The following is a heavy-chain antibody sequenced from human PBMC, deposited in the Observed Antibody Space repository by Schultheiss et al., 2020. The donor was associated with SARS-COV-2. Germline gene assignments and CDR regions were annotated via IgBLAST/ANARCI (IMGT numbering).Heavy chain of an antibody. CDR1: GFSLSTAGMC. CDR3: AHWPYYYGMDV. J-gene: IGHJ6*02. V-gene: IGHV2-5*08. CDR2: IYWDDDE. Sequence: QTLSLTCTFSGFSLSTAGMCVGWVRQPPGKALDWLAFIYWDDDERYSPFLKNRLTITKDTSKNQVVLTMANMDPVDTATYYCAHWPYYYGMDVWGQGTTVTVSS.